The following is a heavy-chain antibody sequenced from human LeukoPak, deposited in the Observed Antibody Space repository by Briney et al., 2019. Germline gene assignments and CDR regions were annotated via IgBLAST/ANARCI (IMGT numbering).Heavy chain of an antibody. V-gene: IGHV1-69*02. Sequence: SVKVSCKASGGTFSSYTISWVRQAPGQGLEWMGRIIPILGIANYAQKFQGRVTITADKSTSTAYMELSSLRSEDTAVYYCVRATSITRCYFDYWGQGTLVTVSS. D-gene: IGHD3-3*01. J-gene: IGHJ4*02. CDR3: VRATSITRCYFDY. CDR1: GGTFSSYT. CDR2: IIPILGIA.